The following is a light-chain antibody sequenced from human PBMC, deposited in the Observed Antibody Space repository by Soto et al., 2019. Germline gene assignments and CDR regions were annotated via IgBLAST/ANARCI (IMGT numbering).Light chain of an antibody. Sequence: DIQMTQSPSSLSASVGDRVTITCRASQGISDYLAWFQQKPGKVPKLLIYAASTLQSGVPSRFSGSESGTDFPLPISSLQPEDVATYYCQKYNIAPWTFGQGTKVEIK. V-gene: IGKV1-27*01. J-gene: IGKJ1*01. CDR2: AAS. CDR3: QKYNIAPWT. CDR1: QGISDY.